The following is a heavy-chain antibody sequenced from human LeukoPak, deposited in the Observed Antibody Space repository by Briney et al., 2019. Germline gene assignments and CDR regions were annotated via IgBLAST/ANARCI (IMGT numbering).Heavy chain of an antibody. V-gene: IGHV3-23*01. J-gene: IGHJ4*02. Sequence: GGSLRLSCAASGFTFSSYAMSWVRQAPGKGLEWVSAISGSGGSTYYADSVKGRFTISRDNSKNTLYLQMNSLRAEDTAVYYGAKSPMIVVRAFDYWGQGTLVTFSS. CDR1: GFTFSSYA. CDR3: AKSPMIVVRAFDY. CDR2: ISGSGGST. D-gene: IGHD3-22*01.